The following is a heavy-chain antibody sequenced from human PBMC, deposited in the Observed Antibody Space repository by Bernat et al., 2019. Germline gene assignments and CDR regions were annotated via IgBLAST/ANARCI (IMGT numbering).Heavy chain of an antibody. CDR1: GFTFSDYY. Sequence: QVQLVESGGGLVKPGGSLRLSCAASGFTFSDYYMSWIRQAPGKGLHWVSYISSSSSYTSYADSVKGGFTSSRDNAKNSLYLQMNSLRAEDTAVYYCARGTSTSAPYIDVWGKGSTVTVSS. CDR3: ARGTSTSAPYIDV. CDR2: ISSSSSYT. J-gene: IGHJ6*03. V-gene: IGHV3-11*05.